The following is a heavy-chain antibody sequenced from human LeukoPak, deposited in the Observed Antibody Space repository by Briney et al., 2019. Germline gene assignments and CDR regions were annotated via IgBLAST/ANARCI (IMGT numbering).Heavy chain of an antibody. J-gene: IGHJ4*02. CDR1: GYTFTSYG. V-gene: IGHV1-2*02. D-gene: IGHD1-26*01. CDR2: INPNSGGT. CDR3: ARVVQWELYPFDY. Sequence: GASVKVSCKASGYTFTSYGISWVRQAPGQGLEWMGWINPNSGGTNYAQKFQGRVTMTRDTSISTAYMELRSLRSDDTAVYYCARVVQWELYPFDYWGQGTLVTVSS.